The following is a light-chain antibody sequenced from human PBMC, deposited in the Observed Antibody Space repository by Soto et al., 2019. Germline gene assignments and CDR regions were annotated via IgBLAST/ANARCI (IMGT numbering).Light chain of an antibody. J-gene: IGLJ1*01. CDR1: SSNIGSNY. Sequence: QSVLTQPPSASGAPGQRVTISCSGSSSNIGSNYVYWYQQFPGTAPKLLIYSNNQRPSGVPERFSGSKSGTSASLAVSGLQSEDEADYYCAAWDVSLNGYVFGTGTKLTVL. CDR2: SNN. V-gene: IGLV1-44*01. CDR3: AAWDVSLNGYV.